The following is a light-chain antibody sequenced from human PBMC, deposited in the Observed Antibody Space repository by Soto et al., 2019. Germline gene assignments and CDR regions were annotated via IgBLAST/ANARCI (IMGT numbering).Light chain of an antibody. Sequence: ETVLTQSPATLSLSPGESATLSCRASQSVTTYLAWYQQKPGQAPRLLIYDASVRATGIPARFSASGSGTDFTLTISSLEPEDFAVYYCQQRSNWPPEITFGPGTRLEIK. V-gene: IGKV3-11*01. CDR1: QSVTTY. CDR3: QQRSNWPPEIT. CDR2: DAS. J-gene: IGKJ5*01.